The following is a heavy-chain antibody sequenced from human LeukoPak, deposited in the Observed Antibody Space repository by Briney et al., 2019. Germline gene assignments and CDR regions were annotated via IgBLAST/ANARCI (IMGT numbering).Heavy chain of an antibody. Sequence: SGTLSLTCAVSGGSISSSNWWSWIRQPPGKGLEWIGEIYHSGSTNYNPSLKSRVTISVDKSKNQFSLKLSSVTAADTAVYYCATMVRGVIPWFDPWGQGTLVTVSS. D-gene: IGHD3-10*01. CDR3: ATMVRGVIPWFDP. J-gene: IGHJ5*02. CDR2: IYHSGST. CDR1: GGSISSSNW. V-gene: IGHV4-4*02.